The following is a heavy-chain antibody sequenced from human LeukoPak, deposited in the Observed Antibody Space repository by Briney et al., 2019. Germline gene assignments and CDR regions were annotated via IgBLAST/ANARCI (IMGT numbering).Heavy chain of an antibody. CDR1: GFTFSSYG. Sequence: GRSLRLSCAASGFTFSSYGMHWVRQAPGKGLEWVAVIWYDGSNKYYADSVKGRFTISKDNSKNPLYLQMNSLRAEDTAVYYCASGYYYDSSGYYQFYYFDYWGQGTLVTVSS. J-gene: IGHJ4*02. D-gene: IGHD3-22*01. V-gene: IGHV3-33*01. CDR2: IWYDGSNK. CDR3: ASGYYYDSSGYYQFYYFDY.